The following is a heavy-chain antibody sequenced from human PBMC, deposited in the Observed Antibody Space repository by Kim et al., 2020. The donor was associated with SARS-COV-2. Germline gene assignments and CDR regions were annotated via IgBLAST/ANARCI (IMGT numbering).Heavy chain of an antibody. J-gene: IGHJ5*02. CDR1: GFTFSSYW. Sequence: GGSLRLSCAASGFTFSSYWMSWVRQAPGKGLEWVANIKQDGSEKYYVDSVKGRFTNSRDNAKNSLYLQMNSRRAEDTAVYYCARLPWEDYYDSSGYPQDNWFDPWGQGTLVTVAS. V-gene: IGHV3-7*01. CDR2: IKQDGSEK. CDR3: ARLPWEDYYDSSGYPQDNWFDP. D-gene: IGHD3-22*01.